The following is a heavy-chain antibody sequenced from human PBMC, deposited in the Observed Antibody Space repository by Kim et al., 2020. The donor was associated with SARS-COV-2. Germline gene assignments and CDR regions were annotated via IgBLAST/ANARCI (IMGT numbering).Heavy chain of an antibody. D-gene: IGHD1-26*01. V-gene: IGHV4-38-2*02. Sequence: SETLSLTCTVSGYSISSGYYWGWIRQPPGRGLEWIGSIYHSGSTYYNPSLKSRVTISVDTSKNQFSLKLSSVTAADTAVYYCAREEGSQGANWFDPWGQGTLVTVSS. CDR3: AREEGSQGANWFDP. CDR1: GYSISSGYY. J-gene: IGHJ5*02. CDR2: IYHSGST.